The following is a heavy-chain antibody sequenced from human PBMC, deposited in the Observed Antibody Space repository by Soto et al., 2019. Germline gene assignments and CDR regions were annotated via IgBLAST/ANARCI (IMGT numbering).Heavy chain of an antibody. CDR3: ARDLSGEDTAMVPGYYFDY. D-gene: IGHD5-18*01. J-gene: IGHJ4*02. CDR1: GFTFSSYA. CDR2: ISYDGSNK. Sequence: GGSLRLACAASGFTFSSYAMHWVRQAPGKGLEWVAVISYDGSNKYYADSVKGRFTISRDNSKNTLYLQMNSLRAEDTAVYYCARDLSGEDTAMVPGYYFDYWGQGTLVTVSS. V-gene: IGHV3-30-3*01.